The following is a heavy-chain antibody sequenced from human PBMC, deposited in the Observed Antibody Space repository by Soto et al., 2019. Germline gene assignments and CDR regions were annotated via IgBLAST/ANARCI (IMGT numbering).Heavy chain of an antibody. Sequence: GGSLRLSCAASGFTFSSYAMSWFRQAPGKGLEWVSAISGSGGSTYYADSVKGRFTISRDNSKNTLYLQMNSLRAEDTAVYYCANENGYSSSWFEFDYCGQGTVVTVSS. CDR2: ISGSGGST. V-gene: IGHV3-23*01. J-gene: IGHJ4*02. D-gene: IGHD6-13*01. CDR3: ANENGYSSSWFEFDY. CDR1: GFTFSSYA.